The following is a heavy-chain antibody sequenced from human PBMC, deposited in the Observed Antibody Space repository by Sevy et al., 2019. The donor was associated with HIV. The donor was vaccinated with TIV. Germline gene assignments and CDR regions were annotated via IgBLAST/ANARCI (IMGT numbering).Heavy chain of an antibody. Sequence: GASVKVSCKASGGNFKMYGISWVRQAPGQGLEWMGGVVPLFGTATYGHNFQGRVKITADESTRTAYMELSDLRSDDMAMYYCARDPGYYDSAGYFRTFDMWGQGTMVTVSS. CDR3: ARDPGYYDSAGYFRTFDM. D-gene: IGHD3-22*01. V-gene: IGHV1-69*13. J-gene: IGHJ3*02. CDR2: VVPLFGTA. CDR1: GGNFKMYG.